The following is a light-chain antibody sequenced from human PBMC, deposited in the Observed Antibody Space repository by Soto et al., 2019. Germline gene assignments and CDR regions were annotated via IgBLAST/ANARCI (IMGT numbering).Light chain of an antibody. CDR1: SNDLGGYNY. CDR3: SSYGGSDNLV. CDR2: EVR. J-gene: IGLJ2*01. Sequence: QSALTQPPSASGSPGQSVTISCTGSSNDLGGYNYVSWYQHHPGKAPKLIIYEVRERPSGVPDRFSGSKSGNTASLTVSGLQAEDETDYYSSSYGGSDNLVFGGGTQLTVL. V-gene: IGLV2-8*01.